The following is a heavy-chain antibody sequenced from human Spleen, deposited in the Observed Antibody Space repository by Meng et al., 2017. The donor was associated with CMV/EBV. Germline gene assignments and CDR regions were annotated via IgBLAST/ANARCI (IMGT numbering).Heavy chain of an antibody. V-gene: IGHV4-4*07. CDR1: GGSISCCY. CDR3: ARVRSSSWSCAKWGDYFDY. J-gene: IGHJ4*02. D-gene: IGHD6-13*01. CDR2: IYSTGST. Sequence: QLEEVGPGLVMPSETLFLTCTGSGGSISCCYWSWIRQPAGKGLEWSGRIYSTGSTNYNSSLKSRVTMSVDTSKNQFSLRLNSVTAADTGVYYCARVRSSSWSCAKWGDYFDYWGQGTLVTVSS.